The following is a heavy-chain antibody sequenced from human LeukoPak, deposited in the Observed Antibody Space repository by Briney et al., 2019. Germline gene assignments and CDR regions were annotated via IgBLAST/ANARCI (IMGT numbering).Heavy chain of an antibody. CDR2: INAGNGNT. CDR1: GYTFTSYA. J-gene: IGHJ4*02. D-gene: IGHD6-13*01. Sequence: APVKVSCKASGYTFTSYAMHWVRQAPGQRLEWMGWINAGNGNTKYSQKFQGGVTITRDTSASTAYMELSSLRSEDTAVYYCARELMGSSWYQDWGQGTLVTVSS. CDR3: ARELMGSSWYQD. V-gene: IGHV1-3*01.